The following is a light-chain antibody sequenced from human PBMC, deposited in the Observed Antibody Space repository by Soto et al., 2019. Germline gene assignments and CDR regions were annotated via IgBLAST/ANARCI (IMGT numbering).Light chain of an antibody. J-gene: IGKJ5*01. Sequence: DIQLTQSPSFLSASVGDRVTINCRASQGIRSYLSWYQQKPGRAPKLLMYIASTLQTGVPSRFSGSGSGTDFTLTISSLQPEDFATYYCQQSYSTPPITFGQGTRLEIK. CDR2: IAS. CDR1: QGIRSY. CDR3: QQSYSTPPIT. V-gene: IGKV1-39*01.